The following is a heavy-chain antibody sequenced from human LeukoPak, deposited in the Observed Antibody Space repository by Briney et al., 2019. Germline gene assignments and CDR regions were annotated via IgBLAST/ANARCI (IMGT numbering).Heavy chain of an antibody. V-gene: IGHV1-2*02. J-gene: IGHJ5*02. CDR1: GYTFTGYY. CDR2: INPNSGGT. Sequence: ASVKVSCKASGYTFTGYYMHWVRQAPGQGLEWMGWINPNSGGTNYAQEFQGRVTMTRDTSISTAYMELSRLRSDDTAVYYCASSGSYYGWFDPWGQGTLVTVSS. D-gene: IGHD1-26*01. CDR3: ASSGSYYGWFDP.